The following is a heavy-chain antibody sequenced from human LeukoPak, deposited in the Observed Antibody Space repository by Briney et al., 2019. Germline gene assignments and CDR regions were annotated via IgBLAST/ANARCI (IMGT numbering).Heavy chain of an antibody. D-gene: IGHD6-19*01. CDR2: IYYSGST. CDR1: GGSISSYY. V-gene: IGHV4-59*12. CDR3: ARGIRSSGWYPYNWFDP. Sequence: SETLSLTCTVSGGSISSYYWSWIRQPPGKGLEWIGYIYYSGSTNYSPSLKSRVTISVDTSKNQFSLKLSSVTAADTAVYYCARGIRSSGWYPYNWFDPWGQGTLVTVSS. J-gene: IGHJ5*02.